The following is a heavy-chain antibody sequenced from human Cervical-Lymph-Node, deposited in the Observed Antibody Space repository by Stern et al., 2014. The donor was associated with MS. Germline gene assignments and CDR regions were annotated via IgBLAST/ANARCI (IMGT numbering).Heavy chain of an antibody. J-gene: IGHJ4*02. CDR2: IWYDGSNK. D-gene: IGHD1-26*01. CDR1: GFTFSSYG. V-gene: IGHV3-33*01. CDR3: ARGGGSWGYFDY. Sequence: QVQLVESGGGVVQPGRSLRLSCAASGFTFSSYGMHWVRQAPGEGLEWVAVIWYDGSNKCYADSVKGRFTISRDNSKNTLYLQMNSLRAEDTAVYYCARGGGSWGYFDYWGQGTLVTVSS.